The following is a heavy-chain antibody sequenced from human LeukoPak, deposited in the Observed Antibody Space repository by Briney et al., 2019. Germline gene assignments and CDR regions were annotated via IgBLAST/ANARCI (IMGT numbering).Heavy chain of an antibody. V-gene: IGHV3-23*01. Sequence: PGGSLRLSCAASGFTFSSYAMSWVRQAPGKGLEWVSAISGSGGSTYYADSVKGRFTISRDNSKNTLYLQMNSLRAEDTAVYYCAKNGRRWYYYDSSGYYNYWGQGTLVTVSS. CDR1: GFTFSSYA. CDR3: AKNGRRWYYYDSSGYYNY. CDR2: ISGSGGST. J-gene: IGHJ4*02. D-gene: IGHD3-22*01.